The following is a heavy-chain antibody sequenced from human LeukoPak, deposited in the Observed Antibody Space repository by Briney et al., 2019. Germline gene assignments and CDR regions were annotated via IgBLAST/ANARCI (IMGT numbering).Heavy chain of an antibody. CDR2: IYYSGST. CDR3: ARDRNYYGSGSYWFDP. J-gene: IGHJ5*02. V-gene: IGHV4-61*08. Sequence: SETLSLTCTVSGGSISCGDYYWSWIRQAPGKGLEWIGYIYYSGSTNYNPSLKSRVTISLDTSKNQFSLKLSSVTAADTAVYYCARDRNYYGSGSYWFDPWGQGTLVTVSS. CDR1: GGSISCGDYY. D-gene: IGHD3-10*01.